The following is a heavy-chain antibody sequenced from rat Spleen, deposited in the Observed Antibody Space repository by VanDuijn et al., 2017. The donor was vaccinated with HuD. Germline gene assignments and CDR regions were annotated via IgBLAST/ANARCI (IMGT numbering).Heavy chain of an antibody. D-gene: IGHD4-3*01. J-gene: IGHJ2*01. Sequence: EVQLVESGGGLVQPGRSLKLSCAASGFAFSNYYMAWVRQAPAKGLEWVAYISTGGGNTYYRDSVKGRFTISRDNAKSTLYLQMDSLRSEDTATYYCARHNSGYGYFDYWGQGVMVTVSS. V-gene: IGHV5-25*01. CDR1: GFAFSNYY. CDR3: ARHNSGYGYFDY. CDR2: ISTGGGNT.